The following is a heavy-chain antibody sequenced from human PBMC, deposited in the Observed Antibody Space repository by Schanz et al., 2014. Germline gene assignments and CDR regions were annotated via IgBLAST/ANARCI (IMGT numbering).Heavy chain of an antibody. V-gene: IGHV3-23*04. Sequence: EVQLAESGGGLVQPGGSLRLSCAASGLIFSNYVMSWVRQAPGKGLEWVSTIGASGGTNYAESVKGRFTISRDNSKNTLYLQMNSLRAEDTAVYYCAKSQGSSFDSWGQGTLVTVSS. D-gene: IGHD6-13*01. CDR1: GLIFSNYV. CDR3: AKSQGSSFDS. CDR2: IGASGGT. J-gene: IGHJ4*02.